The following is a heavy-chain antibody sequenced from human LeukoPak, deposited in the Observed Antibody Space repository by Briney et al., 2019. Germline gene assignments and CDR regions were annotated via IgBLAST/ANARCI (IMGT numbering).Heavy chain of an antibody. CDR3: SRGLDSRKLGY. V-gene: IGHV4-31*03. D-gene: IGHD3-22*01. Sequence: SETLSLTCTVSGASFNSDDQYWNWIRQSPGKGLEWIGSIHPSGMLYNNPYLESRVNMSRDTSKNQFSLNLNSVTAADTAVYFCSRGLDSRKLGYWGQGILVTVSS. J-gene: IGHJ4*02. CDR1: GASFNSDDQY. CDR2: IHPSGML.